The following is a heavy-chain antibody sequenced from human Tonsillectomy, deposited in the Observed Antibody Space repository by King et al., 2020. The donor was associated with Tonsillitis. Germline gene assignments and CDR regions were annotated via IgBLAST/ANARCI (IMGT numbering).Heavy chain of an antibody. J-gene: IGHJ3*02. D-gene: IGHD3-22*01. V-gene: IGHV3-30*04. CDR1: GFTFSSYA. CDR3: ARDDVRLLPLYAIDI. Sequence: VQLVESGGGVVQPGRSLRLSCAASGFTFSSYAMHWVRQAPGKGLQWVAIMSYDGSNKYYADSVKGRFTISRDNSKNTLYLQMNSLRAEDTAVYYCARDDVRLLPLYAIDIWGQGTMVTVSS. CDR2: MSYDGSNK.